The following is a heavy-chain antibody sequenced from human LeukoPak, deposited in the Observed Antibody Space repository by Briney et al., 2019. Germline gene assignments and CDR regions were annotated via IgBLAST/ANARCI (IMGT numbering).Heavy chain of an antibody. CDR1: GGSFSGYY. CDR3: ARGRRWLQPPSFDY. D-gene: IGHD5-24*01. J-gene: IGHJ4*02. Sequence: PSETLSLTCAVYGGSFSGYYWSWIRQPPGKGLEWIGEINHSGSTNYNPSLKSRVTISVDTSKNQFSLKLSSVTAADTAVYYCARGRRWLQPPSFDYWGQGTLVTVSS. CDR2: INHSGST. V-gene: IGHV4-34*01.